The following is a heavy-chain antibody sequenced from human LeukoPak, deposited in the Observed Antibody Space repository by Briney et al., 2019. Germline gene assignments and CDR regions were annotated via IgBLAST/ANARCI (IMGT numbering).Heavy chain of an antibody. Sequence: SETLSLTCTVSGGSISSYYWSWIRQPPGKGLEWIGYIYYSGSTNYNPSLKSRVTISVDTSKNQFSLKLSSVTAADTAVYYCARDATGQSDFDYWGQGTLVTVSS. V-gene: IGHV4-59*12. D-gene: IGHD4-17*01. J-gene: IGHJ4*02. CDR3: ARDATGQSDFDY. CDR2: IYYSGST. CDR1: GGSISSYY.